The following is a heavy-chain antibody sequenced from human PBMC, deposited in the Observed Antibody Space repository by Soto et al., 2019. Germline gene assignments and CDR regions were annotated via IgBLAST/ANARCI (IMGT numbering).Heavy chain of an antibody. Sequence: GESLKISCKASGYIFIDYWIGWGRQMPGKGLEGMGIVYPRDSDTRYSPSFQGQVTISADRSTGTAFLQWRSLKASDTALYYCARPPLPGYSIHFNSWGQGTLVTVSS. CDR1: GYIFIDYW. V-gene: IGHV5-51*01. J-gene: IGHJ4*02. CDR3: ARPPLPGYSIHFNS. CDR2: VYPRDSDT. D-gene: IGHD2-15*01.